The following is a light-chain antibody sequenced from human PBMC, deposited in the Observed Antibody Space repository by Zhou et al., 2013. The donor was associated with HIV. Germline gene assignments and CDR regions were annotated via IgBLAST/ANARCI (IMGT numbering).Light chain of an antibody. V-gene: IGKV1-9*01. CDR1: QGITTS. CDR2: SAS. CDR3: LQDYSYPLT. J-gene: IGKJ4*01. Sequence: DIQLAQSPSFLSASVGDRVTITCRASQGITTSLAWFQQKPGEAPDLLIYSASTLRSGVPSRFSGSGSGTEFTLTISSLQPEDFATYYCLQDYSYPLTFGGGTKVEIK.